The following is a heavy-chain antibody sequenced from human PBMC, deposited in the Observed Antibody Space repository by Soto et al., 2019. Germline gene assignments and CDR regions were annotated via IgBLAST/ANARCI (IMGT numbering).Heavy chain of an antibody. CDR3: ARVEANDYYGMDV. CDR2: IYYSGST. Sequence: TLSLTCTVCVGSISIGGYYWSWIRQHPGKGLEWIGYIYYSGSTYYNPSLKSRVTISVDTSKNQFSLKLSSVTAADTAVYYCARVEANDYYGMDVWGQGTTVTVSS. D-gene: IGHD2-8*01. V-gene: IGHV4-31*03. J-gene: IGHJ6*02. CDR1: VGSISIGGYY.